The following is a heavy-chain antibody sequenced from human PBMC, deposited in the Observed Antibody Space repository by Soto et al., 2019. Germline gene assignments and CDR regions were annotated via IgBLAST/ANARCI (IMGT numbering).Heavy chain of an antibody. V-gene: IGHV3-23*01. D-gene: IGHD2-15*01. CDR2: ISGSDGKT. CDR1: GFSFGSYA. J-gene: IGHJ4*02. Sequence: GGSLRLSCVASGFSFGSYALTWVRQAPGKGLEWVSTISGSDGKTFYADAVKGRFSISRDISQSTLYLQMNSLRADDTAIYYCASCSYFGYCGQGPRFT. CDR3: ASCSYFGY.